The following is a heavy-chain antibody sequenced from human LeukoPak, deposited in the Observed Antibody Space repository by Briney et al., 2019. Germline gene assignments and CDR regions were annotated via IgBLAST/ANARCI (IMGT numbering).Heavy chain of an antibody. D-gene: IGHD3-22*01. CDR1: GGSINTYY. CDR2: IYTSGTT. J-gene: IGHJ4*02. V-gene: IGHV4-4*07. CDR3: ASEHGGDCYDSSGYALEF. Sequence: TSETLSLNCTVSGGSINTYYWSWIRQPPGKGLEWIGRIYTSGTTNYNPSLKSRVTMSVDTSKNQFSLKLSSVTAADTAVYYCASEHGGDCYDSSGYALEFWGEGNLVSVSS.